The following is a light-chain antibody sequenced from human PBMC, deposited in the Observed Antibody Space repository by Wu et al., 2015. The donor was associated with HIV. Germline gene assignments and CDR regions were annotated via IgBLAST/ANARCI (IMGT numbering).Light chain of an antibody. CDR3: QYCTNWPLI. CDR2: DAS. J-gene: IGKJ5*01. CDR1: ESVSSC. V-gene: IGKV3-11*01. Sequence: EIVLTQSPATLSLSPGERATLSCRASESVSSCLAWYQQKPGQAPRLLIYDASNRATGISARFSGSGSGTDFTLTISSLEPEDFAIYFCQYCTNWPLIFGQGTRLEIK.